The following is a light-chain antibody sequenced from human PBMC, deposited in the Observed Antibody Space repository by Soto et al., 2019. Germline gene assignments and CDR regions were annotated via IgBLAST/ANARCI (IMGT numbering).Light chain of an antibody. CDR3: LQSSNWPLS. J-gene: IGKJ4*01. CDR1: QSVSNY. V-gene: IGKV3-11*01. CDR2: YAS. Sequence: EIVLTQSPATLSLSPGERATLSCRASQSVSNYLAWYQQKPGQAPRLLIYYASNRATGIPARFSGSGSGTDFTLIISSLEPEDFAVYYCLQSSNWPLSFGGGTKVDIK.